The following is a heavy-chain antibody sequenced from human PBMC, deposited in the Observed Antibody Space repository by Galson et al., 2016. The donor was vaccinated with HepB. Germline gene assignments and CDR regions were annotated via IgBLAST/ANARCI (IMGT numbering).Heavy chain of an antibody. D-gene: IGHD1-1*01. CDR2: IWYDGSNK. CDR3: ARQEGQNWNLRSGGFDY. CDR1: GFTFSSYA. V-gene: IGHV3-33*01. J-gene: IGHJ4*02. Sequence: SLRLSCAASGFTFSSYALHWVRQAPGKGLEWVAVIWYDGSNKYYADSVKGRFTISRDNSKNTLYLQMNSLRAEDTAVYYCARQEGQNWNLRSGGFDYWGQGTLVTVSS.